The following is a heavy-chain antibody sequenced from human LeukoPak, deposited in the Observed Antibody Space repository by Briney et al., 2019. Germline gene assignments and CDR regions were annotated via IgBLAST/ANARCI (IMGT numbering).Heavy chain of an antibody. CDR3: ARGPRMATIHWSDP. Sequence: SETLSLTCTVSGGSISSSSYYWGWIRQPPGKGLEWIGSIYYSGSTYYNPSLKSRVTISVDTSKNQFSPKLSSVTAADTAVYYCARGPRMATIHWSDPWGQGTLVTVSS. D-gene: IGHD5-24*01. V-gene: IGHV4-39*07. J-gene: IGHJ5*02. CDR2: IYYSGST. CDR1: GGSISSSSYY.